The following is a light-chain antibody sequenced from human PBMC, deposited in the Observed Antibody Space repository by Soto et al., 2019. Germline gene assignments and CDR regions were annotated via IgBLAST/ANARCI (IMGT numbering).Light chain of an antibody. J-gene: IGKJ5*01. CDR1: QSISSY. V-gene: IGKV1-39*01. CDR2: AAS. CDR3: QQSYSNPHT. Sequence: DIHMTQSPSSLSASVGHIVTITCRASQSISSYLNWYQQKPGKAPKLLIYAASSLQSGVPSRLSGSGYGTDLTITISSMKNEDFETYYCQQSYSNPHTFGQGTRLEIK.